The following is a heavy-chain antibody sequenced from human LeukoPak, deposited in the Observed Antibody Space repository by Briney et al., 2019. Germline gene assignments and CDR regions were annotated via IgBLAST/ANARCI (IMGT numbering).Heavy chain of an antibody. Sequence: GGSLRLSCSASGFTFSTYPMHWVRQAPGKGLEYVSAIGSHGDSTYYADSVKGRFTISRDNSKNTLYLQMSSLRPEDTAVYYCVRDHRDASNGWYYFGYWGQGTLVTVSS. CDR3: VRDHRDASNGWYYFGY. CDR2: IGSHGDST. J-gene: IGHJ4*02. D-gene: IGHD6-19*01. V-gene: IGHV3-64D*06. CDR1: GFTFSTYP.